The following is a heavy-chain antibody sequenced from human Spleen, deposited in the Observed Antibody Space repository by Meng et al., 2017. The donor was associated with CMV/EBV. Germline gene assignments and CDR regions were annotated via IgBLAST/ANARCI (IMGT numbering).Heavy chain of an antibody. J-gene: IGHJ6*02. D-gene: IGHD3-22*01. V-gene: IGHV3-33*01. CDR2: IWYDGSNK. CDR3: ARANYYDSSGYSYYYGMDV. CDR1: GFTFSSYG. Sequence: GGSLRLSCAASGFTFSSYGMHWVRQAPGKGLEWVAVIWYDGSNKYYADSVKGRFTISRDNSKNTLYLQMNSLRAEDTAVYYCARANYYDSSGYSYYYGMDVWGQGTTVTVSS.